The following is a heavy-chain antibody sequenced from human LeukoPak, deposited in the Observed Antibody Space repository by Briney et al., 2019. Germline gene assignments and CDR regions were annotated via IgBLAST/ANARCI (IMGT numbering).Heavy chain of an antibody. CDR3: ARDKFPLVGATGDDGFDI. CDR1: GGSIRSSNW. CDR2: IYHSGST. Sequence: SGTLSLTCAVSGGSIRSSNWWSWVRQPPGKGPEWIGEIYHSGSTNYNPSLKSRVTISVDKSKNQFSLKLSSVTAADTAVYYCARDKFPLVGATGDDGFDIWGQGTMVTVSS. D-gene: IGHD1-26*01. J-gene: IGHJ3*02. V-gene: IGHV4-4*02.